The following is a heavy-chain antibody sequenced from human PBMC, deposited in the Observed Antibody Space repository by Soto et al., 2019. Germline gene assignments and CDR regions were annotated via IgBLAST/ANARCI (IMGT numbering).Heavy chain of an antibody. CDR1: GGSIRSGDYY. D-gene: IGHD3-10*01. Sequence: QVQLQESGPGLVKPSQTLSLTCTVSGGSIRSGDYYWSWIRQPPGKGLEWIGYIYYSETTYYNPSLKSRVTISVDTSKNQFSLKLSSVTAADTAVYYCARGPNYYNSARGWFDPWGQGTLVTVSS. J-gene: IGHJ5*02. V-gene: IGHV4-30-4*01. CDR2: IYYSETT. CDR3: ARGPNYYNSARGWFDP.